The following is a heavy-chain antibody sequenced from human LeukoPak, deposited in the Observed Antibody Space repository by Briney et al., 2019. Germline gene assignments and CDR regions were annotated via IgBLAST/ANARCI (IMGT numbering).Heavy chain of an antibody. D-gene: IGHD2-15*01. J-gene: IGHJ5*02. CDR1: GGSISSYY. V-gene: IGHV4-59*08. CDR2: IYYSGST. CDR3: ASHRAGGSNAFDP. Sequence: SETLSLTCTVSGGSISSYYWSWIRQPPGKGLEWIGYIYYSGSTNYNPSLKSRVTISVDTSKNQFSLKLSSVTAADTAVYYCASHRAGGSNAFDPWGQGTLVTVSS.